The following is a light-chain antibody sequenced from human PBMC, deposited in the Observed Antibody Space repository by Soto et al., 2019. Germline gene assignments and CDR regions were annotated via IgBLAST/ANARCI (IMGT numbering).Light chain of an antibody. CDR2: DVS. V-gene: IGLV2-14*03. CDR3: SSYTSTSTLV. J-gene: IGLJ2*01. Sequence: QSALTQPASVSGSPGQSITISCTGTSSDVGGYNYVSWYQQHPDKAPQLMIYDVSNRPSGISDRFSGSKSGNTASLTISGLPAEDEADYYCSSYTSTSTLVFGGGTKLTVL. CDR1: SSDVGGYNY.